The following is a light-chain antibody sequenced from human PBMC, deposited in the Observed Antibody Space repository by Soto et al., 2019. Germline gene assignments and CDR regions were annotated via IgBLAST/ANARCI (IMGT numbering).Light chain of an antibody. V-gene: IGLV1-36*01. J-gene: IGLJ7*01. CDR3: AAWDDSLDGHV. Sequence: QSVLTQPPSVSAAPRQRVTISCSGSSSNIGENYVNWYQQLPGKAPKLLIYHDDLLSAGVSDRFSGSKSGTSASLAISDLLSEDEADYYGAAWDDSLDGHVFGGGTQLTVL. CDR2: HDD. CDR1: SSNIGENY.